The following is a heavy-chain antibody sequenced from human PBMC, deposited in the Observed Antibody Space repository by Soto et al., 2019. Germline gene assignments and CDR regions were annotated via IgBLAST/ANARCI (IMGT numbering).Heavy chain of an antibody. J-gene: IGHJ4*02. V-gene: IGHV2-5*01. CDR3: AHPRGGSGWYLGAFDY. CDR1: GFSLSTSGVG. CDR2: IYWNDDK. D-gene: IGHD6-19*01. Sequence: QITLKESGPTLVKPTQPLTLTCTFSGFSLSTSGVGVGWIRQPPGKALEWLALIYWNDDKRYSPSLKSRLTITKDTHKNQVVITMTDIDPVDTATYYCAHPRGGSGWYLGAFDYWGQGTLVTVSS.